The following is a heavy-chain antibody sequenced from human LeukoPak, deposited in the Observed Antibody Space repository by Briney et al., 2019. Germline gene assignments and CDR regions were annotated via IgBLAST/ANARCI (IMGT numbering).Heavy chain of an antibody. Sequence: SETLSLTYTVSGGSISSYYWSWIRQPPGKGLEWIGYIYYSGSTNYNPSLKSRVTISVDTSKNQFSLKLSSVTAADTAVYYCARHADIVATNLLDYWGQGTLVTVSS. D-gene: IGHD5-12*01. CDR3: ARHADIVATNLLDY. J-gene: IGHJ4*02. CDR1: GGSISSYY. CDR2: IYYSGST. V-gene: IGHV4-59*08.